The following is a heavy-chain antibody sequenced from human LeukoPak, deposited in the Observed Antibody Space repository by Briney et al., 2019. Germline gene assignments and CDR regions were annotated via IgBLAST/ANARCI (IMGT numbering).Heavy chain of an antibody. Sequence: PSETLSLTCTVSGGSISSYYWSWIRQPPGKGLEWIGYIYYSGSTNYNPSLKSRVTISVDTSKNQFSLKLSSVTAADTAVHYCARSLGFDYWGQGTLVTVSS. J-gene: IGHJ4*02. CDR3: ARSLGFDY. CDR1: GGSISSYY. V-gene: IGHV4-59*01. CDR2: IYYSGST.